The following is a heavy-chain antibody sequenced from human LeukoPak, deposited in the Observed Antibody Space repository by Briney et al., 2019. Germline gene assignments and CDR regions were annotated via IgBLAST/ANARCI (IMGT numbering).Heavy chain of an antibody. J-gene: IGHJ4*02. CDR2: ISGSGGST. CDR1: GFTFSSYA. D-gene: IGHD3-22*01. CDR3: AKDQTADIVRIVVVITTTLYFDY. Sequence: GGSLRLSCAASGFTFSSYAMSWVRQAPGKGLEWVSAISGSGGSTYYADSVKGRFTISRDNSKNTLYLQMNSLRAEDTAVYYCAKDQTADIVRIVVVITTTLYFDYWGQGTLVTVSS. V-gene: IGHV3-23*01.